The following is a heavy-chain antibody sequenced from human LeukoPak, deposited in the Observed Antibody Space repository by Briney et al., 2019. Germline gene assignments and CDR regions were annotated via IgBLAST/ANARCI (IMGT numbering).Heavy chain of an antibody. Sequence: PGGSLRLSCAASGFTVSNSEMSWVRQTPGKGLEWVSGISWNSGSIGYADSVKGRFIISRDNAKNSLYLQMNSLRAEDTAVYYCARACPINAAGPNEDHRPYSGYDCGWFDPWGQGTLVTVSS. D-gene: IGHD5-12*01. J-gene: IGHJ5*02. CDR3: ARACPINAAGPNEDHRPYSGYDCGWFDP. CDR2: ISWNSGSI. V-gene: IGHV3-20*04. CDR1: GFTVSNSE.